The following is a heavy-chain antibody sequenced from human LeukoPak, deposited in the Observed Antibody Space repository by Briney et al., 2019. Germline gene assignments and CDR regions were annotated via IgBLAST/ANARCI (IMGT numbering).Heavy chain of an antibody. V-gene: IGHV3-7*04. J-gene: IGHJ4*02. CDR3: ARGYDSSGDLFDY. CDR2: IKQDGSEK. D-gene: IGHD3-22*01. CDR1: GFTFSSYW. Sequence: GGSLRLSCAASGFTFSSYWMTWVRQAPGKGLEWVANIKQDGSEKYYVDSVKGRFSISRDNAKNSLYLQMNSLRAEDTAVYCCARGYDSSGDLFDYWGQGTLVTVSS.